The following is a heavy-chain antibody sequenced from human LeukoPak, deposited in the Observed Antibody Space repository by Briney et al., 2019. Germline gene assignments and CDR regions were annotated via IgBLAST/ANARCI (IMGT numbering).Heavy chain of an antibody. CDR1: GGSFSGYY. CDR3: ARDRYYYDSSGYTLGY. CDR2: INHSGST. Sequence: SETLSLTCAVYGGSFSGYYWSWIRQPPGKGLEWIGEINHSGSTNYNPSLKSRVTISVDTSKNQFSLKLSSVTAADTAVYYCARDRYYYDSSGYTLGYWGQGTLVTVSS. D-gene: IGHD3-22*01. J-gene: IGHJ4*02. V-gene: IGHV4-34*01.